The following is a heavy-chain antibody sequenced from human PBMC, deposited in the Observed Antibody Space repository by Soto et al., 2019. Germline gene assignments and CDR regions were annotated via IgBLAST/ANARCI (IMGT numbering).Heavy chain of an antibody. CDR3: ARAGITMVRGVTPYAFDI. D-gene: IGHD3-10*01. CDR1: GFTFSSYD. CDR2: IGTAGDT. Sequence: GGSLRLSCAASGFTFSSYDMHWVRQATGKGLEWVSAIGTAGDTYYPGSVKGRFTISRENAKNSLYLQMNSLRAGDTAVYYCARAGITMVRGVTPYAFDIWGQGTMVTVSS. V-gene: IGHV3-13*01. J-gene: IGHJ3*02.